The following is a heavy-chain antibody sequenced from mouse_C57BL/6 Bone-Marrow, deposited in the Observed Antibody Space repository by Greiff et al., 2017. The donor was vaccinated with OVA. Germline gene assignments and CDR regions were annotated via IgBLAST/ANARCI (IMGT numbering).Heavy chain of an antibody. CDR2: IYPRDGST. CDR1: GYTFTDHT. D-gene: IGHD1-1*01. Sequence: QVQLQQSDAELVKPGASVKISCKVSGYTFTDHTIHWMKQRPEQGLEWIGYIYPRDGSTKYNEKFKGKATLTADKSSSTAYMQLNSLTSEDSAVYFCAREGYYGSSLYYYAMDYWGQGTSVTVSS. J-gene: IGHJ4*01. V-gene: IGHV1-78*01. CDR3: AREGYYGSSLYYYAMDY.